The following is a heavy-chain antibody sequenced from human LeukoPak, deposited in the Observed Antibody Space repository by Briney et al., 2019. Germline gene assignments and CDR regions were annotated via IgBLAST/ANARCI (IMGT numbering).Heavy chain of an antibody. J-gene: IGHJ4*02. CDR3: ARGDTGFDYYDSSGYYYVTFFDY. V-gene: IGHV3-7*01. CDR2: IKQEGREK. CDR1: GFTPSIDW. D-gene: IGHD3-22*01. Sequence: PGGSLRLSCAASGFTPSIDWMSSVRQAPEKGLEWVANIKQEGREKYYVDSAKGRFTISRDNAKNSLYLQMNSLRAEDTAVYYCARGDTGFDYYDSSGYYYVTFFDYWGQGTLVTVSS.